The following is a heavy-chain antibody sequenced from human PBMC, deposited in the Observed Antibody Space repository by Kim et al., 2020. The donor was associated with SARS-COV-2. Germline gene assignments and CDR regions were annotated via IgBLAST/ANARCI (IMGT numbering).Heavy chain of an antibody. J-gene: IGHJ5*02. V-gene: IGHV2-5*01. CDR2: K. Sequence: KRYSPSLKSRLTITKDTSKNQVVLTMTNMDPVDTATYYCAHGHVGRIGFDPWGQGTLVTVSS. CDR3: AHGHVGRIGFDP.